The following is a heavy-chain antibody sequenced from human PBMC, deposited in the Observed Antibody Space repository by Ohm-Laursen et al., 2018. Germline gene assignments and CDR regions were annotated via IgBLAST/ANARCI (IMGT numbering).Heavy chain of an antibody. J-gene: IGHJ3*02. D-gene: IGHD3-22*01. CDR3: ARDRGGQWLFNWDAFDI. V-gene: IGHV3-21*01. Sequence: GSLRLSCTASGFTFSSIWMHWVRQAPGKGLEWVSSISSSSSYIYYADSVKGRFTISRDNAKNSLYLQMNSLRAEDTAVYYCARDRGGQWLFNWDAFDIWGQGTMVTVSS. CDR2: ISSSSSYI. CDR1: GFTFSSIW.